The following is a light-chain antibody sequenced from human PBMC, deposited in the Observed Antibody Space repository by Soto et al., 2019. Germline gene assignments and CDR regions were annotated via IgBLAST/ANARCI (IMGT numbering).Light chain of an antibody. J-gene: IGLJ1*01. V-gene: IGLV1-51*01. CDR3: GSWDSSLSDYV. Sequence: QSVLTQPPSVSAAPGQKVTISCSGSSSNIGGNSVSWYQQLPGTAPKLLIYDDNKRPSGIPDRFSGSKSGTSATLGITGFQTGDAADYYCGSWDSSLSDYVFGNGTKVTV. CDR2: DDN. CDR1: SSNIGGNS.